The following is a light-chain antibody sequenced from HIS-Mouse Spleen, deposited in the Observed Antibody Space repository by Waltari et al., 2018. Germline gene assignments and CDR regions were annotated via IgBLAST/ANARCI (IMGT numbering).Light chain of an antibody. CDR2: SAN. Sequence: QTVVTQEPSFSVSPGGTVTLTCGLSSGSVSTSYSPSWYQQTPGQAPRTLIYSANTLSCGVPDRVSGSILGNKAALTIAGAQADDEADYYCVLYMGSGISVFGGGTKLTVL. J-gene: IGLJ3*02. V-gene: IGLV8-61*01. CDR1: SGSVSTSYS. CDR3: VLYMGSGISV.